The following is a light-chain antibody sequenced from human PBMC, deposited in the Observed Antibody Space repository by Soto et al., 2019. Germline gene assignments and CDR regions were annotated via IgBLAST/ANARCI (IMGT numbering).Light chain of an antibody. CDR1: QSFTSTS. CDR3: QQYDSSPRT. Sequence: EIVLTQSPGTLSLSPGERATLSCRASQSFTSTSLAWYQQKPGQAPRLLISGASRRAAGIPDRFSGSGSGTDFTLTISRLESEDLAVYYCQQYDSSPRTFSQGTRVEIK. J-gene: IGKJ1*01. CDR2: GAS. V-gene: IGKV3-20*01.